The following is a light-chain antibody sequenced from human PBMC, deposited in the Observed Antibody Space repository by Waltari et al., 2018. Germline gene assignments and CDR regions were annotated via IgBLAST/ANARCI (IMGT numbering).Light chain of an antibody. CDR3: CSRDSSAFQLV. CDR2: GKN. V-gene: IGLV3-19*01. CDR1: SLRNSY. J-gene: IGLJ2*01. Sequence: SSELTQDPAVSVALGQTVRITCQGDSLRNSYASWYQQKAGQAPLVVIYGKNNRPSGIPDRFSGSSAGNTASLTITGAQAEDAADYYCCSRDSSAFQLVFGGGTKLTVL.